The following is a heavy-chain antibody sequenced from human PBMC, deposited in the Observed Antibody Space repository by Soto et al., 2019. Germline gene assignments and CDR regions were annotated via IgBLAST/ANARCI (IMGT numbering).Heavy chain of an antibody. D-gene: IGHD2-15*01. CDR3: AKDRMDGGGIDY. CDR2: ISYDGSNK. CDR1: GFTFSSYG. J-gene: IGHJ4*02. V-gene: IGHV3-30*18. Sequence: QVQLVESGGGVVQPGRSLRLSCAASGFTFSSYGMHWVRQAPGKGLEWVAVISYDGSNKYYADSVKGRFTISRDNSKNPLYLQMNGLRAEDTAVYYWAKDRMDGGGIDYWGQGALVTVPS.